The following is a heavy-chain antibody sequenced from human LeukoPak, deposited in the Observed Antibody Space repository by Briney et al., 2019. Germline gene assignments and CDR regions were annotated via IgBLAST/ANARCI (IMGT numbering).Heavy chain of an antibody. CDR2: ISGSGGGT. CDR1: GFTFSSYA. CDR3: AYGDYLR. V-gene: IGHV3-23*01. J-gene: IGHJ4*02. Sequence: GGSLRLSCAASGFTFSSYAMSWVRQAPGKGLEWVSLISGSGGGTYYADSVRGRFTISRDNSKNTLYLQMNSLRGEDTAVYYCAYGDYLRWGQGTLVTVYS. D-gene: IGHD4-17*01.